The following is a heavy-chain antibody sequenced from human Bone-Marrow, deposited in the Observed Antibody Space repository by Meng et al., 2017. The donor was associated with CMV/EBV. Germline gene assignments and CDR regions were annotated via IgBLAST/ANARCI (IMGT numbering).Heavy chain of an antibody. CDR3: ARGWTHGMDV. D-gene: IGHD3/OR15-3a*01. J-gene: IGHJ6*02. CDR2: IYYSGST. CDR1: GGSISSSSYY. V-gene: IGHV4-39*07. Sequence: SETLSLTCTVSGGSISSSSYYWGWIRQPPGKGLEWIGSIYYSGSTYYNPSLKSRLTISVDTSKNDFSLKLSSMTAADTAVYYCARGWTHGMDVWGRGTTVTVSS.